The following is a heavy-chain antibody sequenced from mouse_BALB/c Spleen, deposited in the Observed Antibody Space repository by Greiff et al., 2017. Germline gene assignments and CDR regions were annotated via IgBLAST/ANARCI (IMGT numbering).Heavy chain of an antibody. J-gene: IGHJ3*01. V-gene: IGHV14-4*02. CDR3: NAWSFAY. CDR2: IDPENGDT. CDR1: GFNIKDFY. Sequence: VQLQQSGAELVRSGASVKLSCTASGFNIKDFYMHWVKQRPDQGLEWIGWIDPENGDTEYAPKVPGKATMTADTSSNTAYLQLSSLTSEDTAVYYRNAWSFAYWGQGTLVTVSA.